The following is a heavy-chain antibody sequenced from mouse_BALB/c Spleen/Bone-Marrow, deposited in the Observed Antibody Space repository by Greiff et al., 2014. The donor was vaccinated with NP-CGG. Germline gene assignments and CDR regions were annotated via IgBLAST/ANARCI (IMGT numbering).Heavy chain of an antibody. CDR2: IRNKANGYTT. D-gene: IGHD1-2*01. Sequence: DVKLQESGGGLVQPGGSLRLSCATSGFTFTDYYMSWVRQPPGKALEWLGFIRNKANGYTTEYSASVKGRFTISRDNSQSILYLQMNTLRAEDSATYYCARDRTTATLYWYFDVWGAWTTVTVSS. V-gene: IGHV7-3*02. J-gene: IGHJ1*01. CDR1: GFTFTDYY. CDR3: ARDRTTATLYWYFDV.